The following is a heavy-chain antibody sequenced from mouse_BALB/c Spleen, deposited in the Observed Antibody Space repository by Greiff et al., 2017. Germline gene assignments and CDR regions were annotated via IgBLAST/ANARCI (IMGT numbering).Heavy chain of an antibody. D-gene: IGHD2-3*01. Sequence: EVQVVESGGGLVQPGGSLKLSCAASGFTFSSYTMSWVRQTPEKRLEWVAYISNGGGSTYYPDTVKGRFTISRDNAKNTLYLQMSSLKSEDTAMYYCARDGYYDAMDYWGQGTSVTVSS. CDR2: ISNGGGST. CDR3: ARDGYYDAMDY. V-gene: IGHV5-12-2*01. CDR1: GFTFSSYT. J-gene: IGHJ4*01.